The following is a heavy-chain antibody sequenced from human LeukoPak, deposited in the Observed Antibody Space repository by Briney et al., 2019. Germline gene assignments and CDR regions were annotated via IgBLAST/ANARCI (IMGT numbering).Heavy chain of an antibody. CDR1: GFTFSSYA. D-gene: IGHD2-8*01. CDR2: ISGSGDGT. V-gene: IGHV3-23*01. Sequence: GGSRRLSCPASGFTFSSYAMSSVRQAPGKGLEWVSEISGSGDGTYYADSVKGRFTISRDNSKNTLYLQMSGLRAEDTAVYYCAKEPSYCTNGVCYSRVFDRWGQGTLVTVSS. J-gene: IGHJ5*02. CDR3: AKEPSYCTNGVCYSRVFDR.